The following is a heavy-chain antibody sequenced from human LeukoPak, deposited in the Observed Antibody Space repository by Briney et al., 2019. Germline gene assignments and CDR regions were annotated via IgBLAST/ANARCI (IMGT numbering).Heavy chain of an antibody. D-gene: IGHD3-22*01. CDR3: TRDLTGHYSIDY. CDR2: INTDGSST. CDR1: GFTFSSYW. V-gene: IGHV3-74*01. J-gene: IGHJ4*02. Sequence: GGSLRLSCAASGFTFSSYWMHWVRQAPGKGLVWVSRINTDGSSTSYADSVKGRFTISRDNSKDTLYLQVTSLRPDDTAVYYCTRDLTGHYSIDYWGQGTLVTVSS.